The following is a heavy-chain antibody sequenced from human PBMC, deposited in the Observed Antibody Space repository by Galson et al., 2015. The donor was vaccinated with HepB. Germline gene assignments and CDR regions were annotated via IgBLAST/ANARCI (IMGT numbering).Heavy chain of an antibody. D-gene: IGHD2-15*01. CDR3: ASGRVIVVVAATGPLSKNWFDP. V-gene: IGHV4-34*01. CDR1: GGSFSGYY. CDR2: INHSGST. J-gene: IGHJ5*02. Sequence: ETLSLTCAVYGGSFSGYYWSWIRQPPGKGLEWIGEINHSGSTNYNPSLKSRVTISVDTSKNQFSLKLSSVTAADTAVYYCASGRVIVVVAATGPLSKNWFDPWGQGTLVTVSS.